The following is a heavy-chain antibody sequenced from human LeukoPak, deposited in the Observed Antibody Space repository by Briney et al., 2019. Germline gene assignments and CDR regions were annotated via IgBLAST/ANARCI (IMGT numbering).Heavy chain of an antibody. CDR2: IYYSGST. D-gene: IGHD2-21*01. V-gene: IGHV4-61*10. CDR3: ARGVWPYYMDV. Sequence: SETLSLTCTVSGGSISSGSYYWSWIRQPAGKGLEWIGYIYYSGSTNYNPSLKSRVTISVDTSKNQFSLKLSSVTAADTAVYYCARGVWPYYMDVWGKGTTVTVSS. J-gene: IGHJ6*03. CDR1: GGSISSGSYY.